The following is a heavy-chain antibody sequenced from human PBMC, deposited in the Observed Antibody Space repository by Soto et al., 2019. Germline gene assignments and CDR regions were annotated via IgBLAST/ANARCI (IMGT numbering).Heavy chain of an antibody. CDR2: ISGSGGST. CDR3: AKDRDTMVRGVYYGMDV. CDR1: GFTFSSYA. Sequence: GGSLRLSCAASGFTFSSYAMSWVRQAPGKGLEWVSAISGSGGSTYYADSVKGRFTISRDNSKNTRYLQMNSLRAEDTAVYYCAKDRDTMVRGVYYGMDVWGQGTTVTVSS. D-gene: IGHD3-10*01. V-gene: IGHV3-23*01. J-gene: IGHJ6*02.